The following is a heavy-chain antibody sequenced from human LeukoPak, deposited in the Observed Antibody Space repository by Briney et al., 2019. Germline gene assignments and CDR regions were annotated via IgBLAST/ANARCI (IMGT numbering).Heavy chain of an antibody. CDR3: AREGNDYYYDQ. Sequence: GGSLRLSCEGSGFTFSNAWMSWVRQAPGKGLEWVSSITGDCKYITYADSVKGRFTISRDNAKNSLYLQVASLRGDDTATYYCAREGNDYYYDQWGQGTLVTVSP. CDR1: GFTFSNAW. V-gene: IGHV3-21*01. CDR2: ITGDCKYI. J-gene: IGHJ4*02. D-gene: IGHD3-16*01.